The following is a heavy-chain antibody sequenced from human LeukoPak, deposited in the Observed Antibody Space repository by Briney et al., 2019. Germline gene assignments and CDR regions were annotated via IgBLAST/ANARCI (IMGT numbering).Heavy chain of an antibody. V-gene: IGHV3-23*01. CDR1: GLTFSSYA. D-gene: IGHD3-16*02. J-gene: IGHJ3*02. CDR3: AKVLMITFGGVIAGDAFDI. Sequence: GGSLRLSCAASGLTFSSYAMSWVRQAPGKGLEWVSAISGSGGSTYYADSVKGRFTISRDNSKNTLYLQMNSLRAEDTAVYYCAKVLMITFGGVIAGDAFDIWGQGTMVTVSS. CDR2: ISGSGGST.